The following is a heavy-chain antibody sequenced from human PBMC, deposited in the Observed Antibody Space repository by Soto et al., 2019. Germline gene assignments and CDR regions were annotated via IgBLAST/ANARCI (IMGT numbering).Heavy chain of an antibody. J-gene: IGHJ4*02. CDR2: NNHSGRS. Sequence: QVQLQQWGAGLLKPSETLSLTCAVYGGSFSGHYWSWIRQPPGKGPEWIGENNHSGRSSYNPSLKSRVTISVDTSKNQFSLKLRSVTAADTAVYYCARGHLPGGNTFYFDYWDQGTLVTVSS. D-gene: IGHD2-15*01. CDR3: ARGHLPGGNTFYFDY. CDR1: GGSFSGHY. V-gene: IGHV4-34*01.